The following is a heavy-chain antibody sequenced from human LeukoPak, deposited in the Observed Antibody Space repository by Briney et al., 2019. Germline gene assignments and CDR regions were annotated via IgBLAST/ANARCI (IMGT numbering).Heavy chain of an antibody. CDR2: IKQDGSEK. J-gene: IGHJ4*02. D-gene: IGHD6-19*01. V-gene: IGHV3-7*04. CDR3: AGGSGWLIDS. Sequence: PGGSLRLSCAASGFTFSRYWMNWVRQAPGKGLEWVANIKQDGSEKYYVDSVKGRFTISRDNAKSSLYLQLNSLGAEDTAVYYCAGGSGWLIDSWGQGTLVTVSS. CDR1: GFTFSRYW.